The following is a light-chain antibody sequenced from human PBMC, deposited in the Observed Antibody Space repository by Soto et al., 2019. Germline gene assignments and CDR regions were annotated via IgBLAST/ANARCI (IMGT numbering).Light chain of an antibody. CDR1: QDIRSNY. Sequence: ETVLTQSPGTLSLSPGERATLSCRASQDIRSNYLAWYRQTPGQAPRLLIYGASKRASGIADRFSGSGSGTDFTLIISRLEPEDFALYYCQQYDSSPWTFGQGTKVDIK. CDR3: QQYDSSPWT. J-gene: IGKJ1*01. CDR2: GAS. V-gene: IGKV3-20*01.